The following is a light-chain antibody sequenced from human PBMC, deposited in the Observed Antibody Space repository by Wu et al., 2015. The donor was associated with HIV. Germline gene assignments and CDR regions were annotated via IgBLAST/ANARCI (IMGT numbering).Light chain of an antibody. V-gene: IGKV3-15*01. J-gene: IGKJ1*01. CDR2: GAS. CDR3: QHYNNWQT. Sequence: EIVMTQSPATLSVSPGDTATLSCRASQSVSSKLVWYQQRPGQAPRLLIYGASTRATGIPARFSGSGSGTEFTLNISNMQSEDFAVYYCQHYNNWQTFGQGTKVEIK. CDR1: QSVSSK.